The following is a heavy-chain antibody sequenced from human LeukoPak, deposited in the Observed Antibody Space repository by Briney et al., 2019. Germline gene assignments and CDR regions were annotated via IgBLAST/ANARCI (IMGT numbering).Heavy chain of an antibody. Sequence: ASVKVSCKASGYTFTSYYMHWVRQAPGQGLEWMGIINPSGGSTSYAQKLQGRVTMTTDTSTSTAYMELRSLRSDDTAVYYCAAQSSGYSSSLYGMDVWGQGTTVTVSS. J-gene: IGHJ6*02. V-gene: IGHV1-46*01. CDR1: GYTFTSYY. D-gene: IGHD6-13*01. CDR3: AAQSSGYSSSLYGMDV. CDR2: INPSGGST.